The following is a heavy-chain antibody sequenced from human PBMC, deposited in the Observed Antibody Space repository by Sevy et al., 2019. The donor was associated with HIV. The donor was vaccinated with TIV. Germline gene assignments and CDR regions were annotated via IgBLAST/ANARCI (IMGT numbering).Heavy chain of an antibody. CDR1: GGTFSSYA. CDR3: ARVTTGGASWFDP. Sequence: ASVKVSCKASGGTFSSYAISWVRQAPGQGLEWMGGIIPIFGTANYAQKFQGRVTITADKSTSTAYMELSSLRSEDTAVYYCARVTTGGASWFDPWGQGTLVTVSS. CDR2: IIPIFGTA. D-gene: IGHD7-27*01. V-gene: IGHV1-69*06. J-gene: IGHJ5*02.